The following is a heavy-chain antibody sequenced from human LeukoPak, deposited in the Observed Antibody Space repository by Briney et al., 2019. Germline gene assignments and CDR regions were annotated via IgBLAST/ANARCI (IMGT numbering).Heavy chain of an antibody. CDR2: IIPILGIA. D-gene: IGHD3-22*01. J-gene: IGHJ4*02. V-gene: IGHV1-69*04. CDR3: ARSFPPKGYYDSSGHHY. CDR1: GGTFSSYA. Sequence: GASVKVSCKASGGTFSSYAISWVRQAPGQGLEWTGRIIPILGIANYAQKFQGRVTITADKSTSTAYMELSSLRSEDTAVYYCARSFPPKGYYDSSGHHYWGQGTLVTVSS.